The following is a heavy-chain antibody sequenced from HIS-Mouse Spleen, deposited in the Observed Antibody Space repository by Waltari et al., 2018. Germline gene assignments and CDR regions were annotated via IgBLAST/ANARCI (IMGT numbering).Heavy chain of an antibody. J-gene: IGHJ3*02. CDR1: GFTFSSYW. Sequence: EVQLVESGGGLVQPGGSLRLSCAASGFTFSSYWMHWVRQAPGKGLVCVSGVNSDGRSTSYAESVKGRFTISRDNAKNTLYLQMNSLRAEDTAVYYCARAWELLAFDIWGQGTMVTVSS. CDR2: VNSDGRST. CDR3: ARAWELLAFDI. V-gene: IGHV3-74*01. D-gene: IGHD1-26*01.